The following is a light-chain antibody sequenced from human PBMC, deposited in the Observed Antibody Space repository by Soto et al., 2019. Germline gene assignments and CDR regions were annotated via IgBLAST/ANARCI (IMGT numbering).Light chain of an antibody. V-gene: IGKV3-20*01. CDR3: QQYDNSPLT. CDR1: QSVSSSF. J-gene: IGKJ4*01. CDR2: GAS. Sequence: EIVLTQSPGTLSLSPGERATLSCRATQSVSSSFLAWYQQKPGQAPRLLIYGASRRATGIPDRFSDSGSGTDFTLTISRLEPEEFAVYYCQQYDNSPLTFGGGTKVEIK.